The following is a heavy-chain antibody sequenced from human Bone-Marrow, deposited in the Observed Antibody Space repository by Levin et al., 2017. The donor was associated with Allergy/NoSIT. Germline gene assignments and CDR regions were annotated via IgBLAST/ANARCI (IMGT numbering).Heavy chain of an antibody. J-gene: IGHJ6*02. CDR2: IKEDGSEE. CDR3: ASHGIDV. V-gene: IGHV3-7*01. Sequence: GGSLRLSCGASGFTFGTYWMSWVRQAPGKGLEWVANIKEDGSEEYYVDSVKGRFTISRDNVKNSLYLQMNSLRAEDTAVYYCASHGIDVWGQGTTVTVSS. CDR1: GFTFGTYW.